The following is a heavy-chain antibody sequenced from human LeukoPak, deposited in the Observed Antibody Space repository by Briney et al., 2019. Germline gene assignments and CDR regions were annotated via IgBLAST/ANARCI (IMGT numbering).Heavy chain of an antibody. CDR3: ARGSSPWPFDY. Sequence: PSETLSLTCAVSGYSITSPNWWGWVRQPPGKGLEWIGYIFSSGNAYYNPSLNSRLTISVDTSKNQFSLKLSSVTAADTAVYYCARGSSPWPFDYWGQGTLVTVSS. D-gene: IGHD6-6*01. CDR2: IFSSGNA. V-gene: IGHV4-28*01. CDR1: GYSITSPNW. J-gene: IGHJ4*02.